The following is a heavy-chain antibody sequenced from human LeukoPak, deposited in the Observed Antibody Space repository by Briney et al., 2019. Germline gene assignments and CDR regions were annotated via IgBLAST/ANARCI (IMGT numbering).Heavy chain of an antibody. V-gene: IGHV3-13*01. D-gene: IGHD4-23*01. Sequence: PGGSLRLSCAASGFSFRSYDMHWVRQVRGKGLEWASAAGTVGDAYYAASVKGRFTVSRDNVQSSVSLHMRSLKVEDTAVYYCARAAGSTFFPVEYWGQGTLVTVSS. CDR1: GFSFRSYD. CDR2: AGTVGDA. J-gene: IGHJ4*02. CDR3: ARAAGSTFFPVEY.